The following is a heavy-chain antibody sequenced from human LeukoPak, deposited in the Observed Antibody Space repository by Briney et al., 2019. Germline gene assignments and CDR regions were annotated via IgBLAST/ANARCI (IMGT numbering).Heavy chain of an antibody. CDR3: TTDVYYDFWSGYYSAEYFQH. J-gene: IGHJ1*01. CDR2: IKTKTDGGTT. D-gene: IGHD3-3*01. CDR1: GFTFSNAW. V-gene: IGHV3-15*01. Sequence: GGSLRLSCAPSGFTFSNAWMSWVRQAPGKGLEWVGRIKTKTDGGTTDYAAPVKGRFTISRDDSKNTLYLQMDSLKTEDTAVYYCTTDVYYDFWSGYYSAEYFQHWGQGTLVTVSS.